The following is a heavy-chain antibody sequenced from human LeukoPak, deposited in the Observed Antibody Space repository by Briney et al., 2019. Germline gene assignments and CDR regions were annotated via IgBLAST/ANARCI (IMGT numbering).Heavy chain of an antibody. CDR1: GFTFSSYA. D-gene: IGHD2-2*02. Sequence: GGSLRLSCAASGFTFSSYAMHWVRQAPGKGLEYVSAISSNGGSTYYANSVKGRFTISRDNSKNTLYLQMGSLRAEDMAVYYCATIPSQNSGDAFDIWGQGTMVTVSS. J-gene: IGHJ3*02. CDR3: ATIPSQNSGDAFDI. V-gene: IGHV3-64*01. CDR2: ISSNGGST.